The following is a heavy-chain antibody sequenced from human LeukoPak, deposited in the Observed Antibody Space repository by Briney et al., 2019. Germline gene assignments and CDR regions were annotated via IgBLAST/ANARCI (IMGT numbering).Heavy chain of an antibody. CDR1: GGSISSGGYY. CDR2: IYYSGST. V-gene: IGHV4-31*03. J-gene: IGHJ5*02. CDR3: ARAVDCSSTSCYGLFDP. Sequence: SQTLFLTCTVSGGSISSGGYYWSWIRQHPGKGLEWIGYIYYSGSTYYNPSLKSRVTISVDTSKNQFSLKLSSVTAADTAVYYCARAVDCSSTSCYGLFDPWGQGTLVTVSS. D-gene: IGHD2-2*01.